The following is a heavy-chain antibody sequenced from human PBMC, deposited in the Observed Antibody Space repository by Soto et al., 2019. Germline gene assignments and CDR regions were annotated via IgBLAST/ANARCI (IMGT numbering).Heavy chain of an antibody. D-gene: IGHD4-17*01. CDR2: IYHSGST. Sequence: QVQLQESGPGLVKPSGTLSLTCAVSGGSISSSNWWSWVRQSPGKGLEWIGEIYHSGSTNYNPSLKSRVTIAVDKSKNQFSLKLNSVTAADTAVYYCARARSEDYGDYITWGHGTLVTVSS. V-gene: IGHV4-4*02. CDR1: GGSISSSNW. J-gene: IGHJ5*01. CDR3: ARARSEDYGDYIT.